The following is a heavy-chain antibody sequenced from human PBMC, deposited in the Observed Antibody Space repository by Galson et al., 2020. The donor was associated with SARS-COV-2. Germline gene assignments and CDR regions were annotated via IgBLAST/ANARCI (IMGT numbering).Heavy chain of an antibody. Sequence: GESLKISCAVSGITISNKYMSWVRQAPGMGLELVSVIYDGGSTYYAESVKGRFTISRDISKNTIYLQMSSLRVEDAAVYYCASDHYNDYDPAFDDANERALGYWGQGTLVTVSS. J-gene: IGHJ4*02. D-gene: IGHD4-17*01. CDR2: IYDGGST. CDR1: GITISNKY. CDR3: ASDHYNDYDPAFDDANERALGY. V-gene: IGHV3-66*01.